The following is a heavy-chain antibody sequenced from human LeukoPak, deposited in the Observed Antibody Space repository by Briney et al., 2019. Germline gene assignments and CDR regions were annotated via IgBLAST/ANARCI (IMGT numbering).Heavy chain of an antibody. Sequence: PGGSLRLSCAASGFTFSSYSMNWVRQAPGKGLEWVSSITRSNYIYYADSVKGRFTISRDNDKNSLYLQMNSLRAEDTAVYYCARDSYSSSRNDYWGQGTLVTVSS. D-gene: IGHD6-13*01. CDR3: ARDSYSSSRNDY. CDR2: ITRSNYI. V-gene: IGHV3-21*01. CDR1: GFTFSSYS. J-gene: IGHJ4*02.